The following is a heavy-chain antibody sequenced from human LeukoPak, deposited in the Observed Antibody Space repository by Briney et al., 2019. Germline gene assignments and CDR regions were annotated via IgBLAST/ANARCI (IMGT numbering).Heavy chain of an antibody. CDR1: GGSISTSGYY. J-gene: IGHJ4*02. V-gene: IGHV4-39*07. Sequence: SETLSLTCTVSGGSISTSGYYWGWIRQPPGKGLEWIGSVFYSGSTNYSPSLKTRLTISVDTSKNQFSLRLTSVSAADTAVYYCATEPRVGGPSYPGCFDSWGQGTLVTVSS. CDR3: ATEPRVGGPSYPGCFDS. D-gene: IGHD4-23*01. CDR2: VFYSGST.